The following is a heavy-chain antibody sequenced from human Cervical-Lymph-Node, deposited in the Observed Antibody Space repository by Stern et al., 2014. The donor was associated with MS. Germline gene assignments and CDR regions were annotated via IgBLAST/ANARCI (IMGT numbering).Heavy chain of an antibody. J-gene: IGHJ4*02. CDR1: GASFSTNA. Sequence: QMQLVQSGAEVKKPGSSVKVSCKGSGASFSTNAISWVRQAPGQGLEWMGAIVSIFDKANYAQRFRGRVTITADESTSTAYLDLSSLRSGDTAVYFCTREHHGGNFASWGQGTLVTVSS. CDR3: TREHHGGNFAS. D-gene: IGHD4-23*01. V-gene: IGHV1-69*01. CDR2: IVSIFDKA.